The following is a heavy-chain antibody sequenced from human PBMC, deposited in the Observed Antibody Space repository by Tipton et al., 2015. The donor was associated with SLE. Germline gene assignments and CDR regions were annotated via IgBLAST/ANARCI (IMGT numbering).Heavy chain of an antibody. CDR2: ISWNSGSI. Sequence: AVSGFTFDDYAMHWVRQAPGKGLEWVSGISWNSGSIGYADSVKGRFTISRDNAKNSLYLQMNSLRAEDTALYYCAKAPAYNWFDPWGQGTLVTVSS. CDR1: GFTFDDYA. V-gene: IGHV3-9*01. J-gene: IGHJ5*02. CDR3: AKAPAYNWFDP.